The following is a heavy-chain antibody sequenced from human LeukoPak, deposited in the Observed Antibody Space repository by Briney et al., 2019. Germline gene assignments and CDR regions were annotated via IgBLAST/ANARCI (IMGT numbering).Heavy chain of an antibody. D-gene: IGHD3-10*01. CDR1: GFPFSSYS. CDR3: ARPHNYYGSEFES. J-gene: IGHJ4*02. V-gene: IGHV3-30-3*01. CDR2: ISYDGTNK. Sequence: GRSLRLSCAASGFPFSSYSMHWVRQGPGKGLEWVAVISYDGTNKYYADSVKGRFTISRDNSKNTLYLQMNSLRAEDTAVYYCARPHNYYGSEFESWGQGTLVTVSS.